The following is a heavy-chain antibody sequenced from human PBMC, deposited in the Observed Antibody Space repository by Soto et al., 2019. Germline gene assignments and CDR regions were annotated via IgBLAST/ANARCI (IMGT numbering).Heavy chain of an antibody. CDR2: RSGSGGST. J-gene: IGHJ4*02. CDR3: AKSPVSYPTFDY. Sequence: EVQLLESGGGLVQPGGCLRLSCAASGFSFSNYVMSWVRQAPGKGLEWVSARSGSGGSTYYVDSVKGRFTISRVNSKRSLYLQMTSLRAEDTAGYYCAKSPVSYPTFDYWGQATLVTVSS. V-gene: IGHV3-23*01. D-gene: IGHD3-10*01. CDR1: GFSFSNYV.